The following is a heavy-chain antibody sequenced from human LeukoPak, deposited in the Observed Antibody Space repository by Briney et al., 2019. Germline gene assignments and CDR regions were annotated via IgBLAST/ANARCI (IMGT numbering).Heavy chain of an antibody. Sequence: GGSLRLSCAASGFTFNNYLMSWVRQAPGKGLEWVSVLFAGGGRTLYADSVKGRFTISGDTSRTTLYLQMNGLRAEDTAVYYCAKECDYSPGHKFDLWGQGTLVTVSS. CDR2: LFAGGGRT. J-gene: IGHJ4*02. CDR1: GFTFNNYL. CDR3: AKECDYSPGHKFDL. D-gene: IGHD3-10*01. V-gene: IGHV3-23*01.